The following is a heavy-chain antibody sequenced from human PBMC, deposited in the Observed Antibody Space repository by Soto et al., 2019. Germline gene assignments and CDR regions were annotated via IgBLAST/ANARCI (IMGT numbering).Heavy chain of an antibody. CDR2: MNPGSGDT. Sequence: ASVKVSCKASGYSFTNNDVSWVRQATGQGLEWMGWMNPGSGDTGYAQKFQGRVTMTRDISIATAYMELSSQRSDDTAIYYCARMATFGSLNWFNPWGQGTQITVSS. CDR3: ARMATFGSLNWFNP. V-gene: IGHV1-8*01. D-gene: IGHD3-16*01. CDR1: GYSFTNND. J-gene: IGHJ5*02.